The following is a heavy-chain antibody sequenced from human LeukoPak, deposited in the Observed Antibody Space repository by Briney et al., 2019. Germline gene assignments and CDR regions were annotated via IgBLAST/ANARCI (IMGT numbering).Heavy chain of an antibody. CDR2: ISGSGGST. CDR3: ANGPHYQILTGFYKVRSHLDY. CDR1: GFTFSSYA. V-gene: IGHV3-23*01. D-gene: IGHD3-9*01. J-gene: IGHJ4*02. Sequence: GGSLRLSCAASGFTFSSYAMSWVRQAPGKGLEWVSGISGSGGSTNYADSVKGRFTISRDNSKNTLYLQMNSLRAEDTAIYYCANGPHYQILTGFYKVRSHLDYWGQGTLVTVSS.